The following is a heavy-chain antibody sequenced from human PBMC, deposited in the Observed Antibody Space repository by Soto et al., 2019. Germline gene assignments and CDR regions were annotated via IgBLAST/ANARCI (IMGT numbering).Heavy chain of an antibody. J-gene: IGHJ4*02. CDR2: ISSSSTTI. D-gene: IGHD4-17*01. Sequence: PGGSLRLSCAASRFTFSIYSMNWVRQAPGKGLEWVSYISSSSTTIHYADSVKGRFTISRDNAKNSLYLQMNSLRAEDTAVYYCARDYYGEYYFDSWGQGALVTVSS. CDR1: RFTFSIYS. V-gene: IGHV3-48*01. CDR3: ARDYYGEYYFDS.